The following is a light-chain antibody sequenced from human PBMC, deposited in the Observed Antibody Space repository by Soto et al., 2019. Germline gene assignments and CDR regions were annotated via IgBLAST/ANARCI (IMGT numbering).Light chain of an antibody. Sequence: QSALTQPASVSGSPGQSITISCTGTSSDVGGYYYVSWYRQHPGKAPKLMIYEVRNRPSGVSNRFSGSKSGNTASLTISGLQAEDEADYYCSSYTRSSTLIFGIGTKLTVL. CDR2: EVR. CDR3: SSYTRSSTLI. CDR1: SSDVGGYYY. V-gene: IGLV2-14*01. J-gene: IGLJ1*01.